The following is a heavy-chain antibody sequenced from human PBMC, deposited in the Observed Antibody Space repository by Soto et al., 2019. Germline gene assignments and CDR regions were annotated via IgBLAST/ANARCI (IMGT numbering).Heavy chain of an antibody. CDR1: GFTFSSYA. CDR2: ISYDGSNK. CDR3: ARDQDAFDI. Sequence: QVQLVESGGGVVQPGRSLRLSCAASGFTFSSYAMHWVRQAPGKGLEWVAVISYDGSNKYYADSVKGRFTISRDNSKNTLYLQMNSLRAEDTAVYYCARDQDAFDIWGQGTMVTVSS. V-gene: IGHV3-30-3*01. J-gene: IGHJ3*02.